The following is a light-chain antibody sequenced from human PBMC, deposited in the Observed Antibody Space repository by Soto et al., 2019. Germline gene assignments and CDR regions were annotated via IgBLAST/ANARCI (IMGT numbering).Light chain of an antibody. Sequence: EIVMTQSPATLSVSPGERATLSCRASQSVNSNLAWYQQKPGQAPRLLIYGASTRATVIPVTFSGSGSGTELTLTITSLQSEDVAVYYCQQYNDWPLTFGGGTKVEIK. V-gene: IGKV3-15*01. CDR3: QQYNDWPLT. CDR2: GAS. CDR1: QSVNSN. J-gene: IGKJ4*01.